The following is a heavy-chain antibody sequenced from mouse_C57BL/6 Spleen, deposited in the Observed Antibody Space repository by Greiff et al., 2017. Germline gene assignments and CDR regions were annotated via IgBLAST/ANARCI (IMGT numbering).Heavy chain of an antibody. Sequence: EVKLMESGGGLVKPGGSLKLSCAASGFTFSSYAMSWVRQTPEKRLEWVATISDGGSYTYYPDNVKGRFTISRDNAKNNLYLQMSHLKSEDTAMYYCARDTGTVDYWGQGTTLTVSS. J-gene: IGHJ2*01. CDR3: ARDTGTVDY. CDR1: GFTFSSYA. CDR2: ISDGGSYT. V-gene: IGHV5-4*01. D-gene: IGHD4-1*01.